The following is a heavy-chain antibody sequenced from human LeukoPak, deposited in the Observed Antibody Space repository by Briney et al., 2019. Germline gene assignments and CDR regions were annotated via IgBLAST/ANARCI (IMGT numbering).Heavy chain of an antibody. CDR2: GFYSGST. CDR3: AGSSSTWAECQFDF. Sequence: SETLSLTCTVSGGSIRSIDSYWGWIRQPPGKGLEWIGSGFYSGSTYYNPSLKSRVTISVDTSKNQFSLKLRSVTAADTAVYYCAGSSSTWAECQFDFWGQGTLVTVSS. V-gene: IGHV4-39*07. D-gene: IGHD6-13*01. J-gene: IGHJ4*02. CDR1: GGSIRSIDSY.